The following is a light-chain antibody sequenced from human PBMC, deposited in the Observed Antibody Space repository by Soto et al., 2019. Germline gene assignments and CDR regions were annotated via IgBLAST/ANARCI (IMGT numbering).Light chain of an antibody. V-gene: IGKV4-1*01. J-gene: IGKJ2*03. CDR1: QSVLYSSNNKNY. Sequence: DIVMTQSPDSLAVSLGERATINCKSSQSVLYSSNNKNYLAWYQQKPGQPPKLLIYWASTRESGVPDRFSGSGSGTDFTLTISSLQAEDVAVYYCQQYYSTHGFGQGTKLEIK. CDR2: WAS. CDR3: QQYYSTHG.